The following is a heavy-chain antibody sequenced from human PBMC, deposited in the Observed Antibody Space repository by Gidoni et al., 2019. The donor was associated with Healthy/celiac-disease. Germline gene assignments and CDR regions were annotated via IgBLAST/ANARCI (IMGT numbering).Heavy chain of an antibody. CDR1: GGSISSYY. J-gene: IGHJ4*02. V-gene: IGHV4-59*01. D-gene: IGHD3-22*01. CDR2: IYYSGST. Sequence: QVQLQESGPGLVKPSETLSLTCTVSGGSISSYYWSWIRQPPGKGLEWIGYIYYSGSTNYNPSLKSRVTISVDTSKNQFSLKLSSVTAADTAVYYCARDLYYDSSGLDYWGQGTLVTVSS. CDR3: ARDLYYDSSGLDY.